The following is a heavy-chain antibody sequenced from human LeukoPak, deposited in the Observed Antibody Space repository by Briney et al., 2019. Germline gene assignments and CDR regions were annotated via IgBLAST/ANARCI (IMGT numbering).Heavy chain of an antibody. D-gene: IGHD4-11*01. V-gene: IGHV1-2*06. J-gene: IGHJ5*02. CDR2: INPNSGGT. Sequence: ASVKVSCKASGYTFTGYYMHWVRQAPGQGLEWMGRINPNSGGTNYAQKFQSRVTMTRDTSISTAYMELSRLRSDDTAVYYCARDNGGTVTTTYWFDPWGQGTLVTVSS. CDR3: ARDNGGTVTTTYWFDP. CDR1: GYTFTGYY.